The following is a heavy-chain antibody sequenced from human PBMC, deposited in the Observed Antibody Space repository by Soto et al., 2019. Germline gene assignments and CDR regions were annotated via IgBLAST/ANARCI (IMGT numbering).Heavy chain of an antibody. D-gene: IGHD6-6*01. CDR2: ISYDGSNK. CDR1: GFTFSSYA. Sequence: QVQLVESGGGVVQPGRSLRLSCAASGFTFSSYAMHWVRQAPGKGLEWVAVISYDGSNKYYADSVKGRFTISRDNSKNTLYLQVNSLIAEDTAVYYCAREYSSSATHHKFYYYYYYGMDVWGQGTTVTVSS. CDR3: AREYSSSATHHKFYYYYYYGMDV. V-gene: IGHV3-30-3*01. J-gene: IGHJ6*02.